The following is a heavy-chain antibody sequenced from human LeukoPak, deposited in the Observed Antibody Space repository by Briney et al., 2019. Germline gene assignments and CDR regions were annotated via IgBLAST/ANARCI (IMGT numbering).Heavy chain of an antibody. Sequence: SETLSLTCAVYGGSFSGYYWSWIRQPPGKGLEWIGEINHSGGTNYNPSLKSRVTISVDTSKNQFSLKLSSVTAADSAVYCCARSKGYYYYMDVWGKGTTVTVSS. CDR3: ARSKGYYYYMDV. CDR1: GGSFSGYY. V-gene: IGHV4-34*01. J-gene: IGHJ6*03. CDR2: INHSGGT.